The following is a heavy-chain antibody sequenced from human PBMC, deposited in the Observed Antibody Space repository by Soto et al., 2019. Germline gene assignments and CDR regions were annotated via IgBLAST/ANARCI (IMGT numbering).Heavy chain of an antibody. D-gene: IGHD6-19*01. V-gene: IGHV2-26*01. J-gene: IGHJ5*02. CDR3: ARRHLAVAVSPWFDP. CDR2: IDSSGEK. Sequence: QVTLKESGPVLVKPTETLTLRCTVSGLSITDSEMGVSWIRQPPGQPLEWLAHIDSSGEKSYRTFLKSRLASSNDTSKSQIVRTMTNMDPADTATYYCARRHLAVAVSPWFDPWGQGIPVTLSS. CDR1: GLSITDSEMG.